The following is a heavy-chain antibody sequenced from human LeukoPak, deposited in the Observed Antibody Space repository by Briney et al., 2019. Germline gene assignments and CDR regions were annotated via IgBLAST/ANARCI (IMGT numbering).Heavy chain of an antibody. CDR1: GGSISSSSYY. D-gene: IGHD6-19*01. CDR3: ARVVEGYSSGWYEIVFDY. J-gene: IGHJ4*02. Sequence: SETLSLTCTVSGGSISSSSYYWGWIRQPPGKGLEWIGYIYYSGSTYYNPSLKSRVTISVDTSKNQFSLKLSSVTAADTAVYYCARVVEGYSSGWYEIVFDYWGQGTLVTVSS. V-gene: IGHV4-39*07. CDR2: IYYSGST.